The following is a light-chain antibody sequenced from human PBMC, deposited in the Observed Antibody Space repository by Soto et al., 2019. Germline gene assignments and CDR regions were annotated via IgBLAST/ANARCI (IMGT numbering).Light chain of an antibody. CDR1: SSNIGSTT. V-gene: IGLV1-44*01. J-gene: IGLJ7*01. CDR3: AAWDDSLNGVV. CDR2: NNN. Sequence: QSVLTQPPSASGTPGQRVTIACSGSSSNIGSTTVKWYQQLPGTAPKLLNYNNNQRPSGVPDRFSGSKSGTSASLAIIGLQSEDEADYYCAAWDDSLNGVVFGGGTQLTVL.